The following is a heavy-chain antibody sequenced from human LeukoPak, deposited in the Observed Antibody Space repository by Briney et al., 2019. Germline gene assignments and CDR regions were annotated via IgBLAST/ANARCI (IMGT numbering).Heavy chain of an antibody. V-gene: IGHV1-18*01. CDR2: ISAYNGKT. CDR1: GYTFTSYG. D-gene: IGHD3-22*01. Sequence: ASVKVSCKASGYTFTSYGISWVRQAPGQGLEWMGWISAYNGKTNYAQKLQSRVTMTTDTSTSTAYMELRSLRSDDTAVYYCARDAGDYYDSSGYLDYWGQGTLVTVSS. J-gene: IGHJ4*02. CDR3: ARDAGDYYDSSGYLDY.